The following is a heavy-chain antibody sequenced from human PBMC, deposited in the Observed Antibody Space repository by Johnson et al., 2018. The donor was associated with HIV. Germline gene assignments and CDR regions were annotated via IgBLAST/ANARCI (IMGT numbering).Heavy chain of an antibody. J-gene: IGHJ3*02. D-gene: IGHD3-10*01. V-gene: IGHV3-66*01. CDR3: ARDGSGTPKAFDI. CDR2: IYSGGST. CDR1: GFTFDDYA. Sequence: VQLVESGGGVVQPGRSLRLSCAASGFTFDDYAMHLVRQAPGKGLEWVSVIYSGGSTYYTDSVNGRFTISRDNSKNTVYLQMNSLRAEDTAVYYCARDGSGTPKAFDIWGQGTMVTVSS.